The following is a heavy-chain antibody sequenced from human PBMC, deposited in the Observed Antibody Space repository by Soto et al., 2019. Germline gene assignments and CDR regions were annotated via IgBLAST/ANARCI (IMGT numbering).Heavy chain of an antibody. CDR1: GGSFSGYY. CDR2: INHSGST. J-gene: IGHJ5*02. CDR3: ARGGTRVRYSSGWYVYKILDP. Sequence: SETLSLTCAVYGGSFSGYYWSWIRQPPGKGLEWIGEINHSGSTNYNPSLKSRVTISVDTSKNQFSLKLSSVTAVDTAVYYCARGGTRVRYSSGWYVYKILDPWGQGTLVTVSS. D-gene: IGHD6-19*01. V-gene: IGHV4-34*01.